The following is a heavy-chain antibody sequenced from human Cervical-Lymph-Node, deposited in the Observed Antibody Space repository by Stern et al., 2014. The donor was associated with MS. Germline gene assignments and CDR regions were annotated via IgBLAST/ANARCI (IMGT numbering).Heavy chain of an antibody. V-gene: IGHV3-33*05. Sequence: DQLVESGGGVVQPGRSLRLSCAASGFIFRSYGMHWVRQAPGKGLEWVAVVSYDGSSRNYADSVKGRFTISRDNSKNTLNLQMNSLRAEDTAVYYCARGIAARPEYYYGMDVWGQGTTVTVSS. CDR2: VSYDGSSR. CDR1: GFIFRSYG. J-gene: IGHJ6*02. D-gene: IGHD6-6*01. CDR3: ARGIAARPEYYYGMDV.